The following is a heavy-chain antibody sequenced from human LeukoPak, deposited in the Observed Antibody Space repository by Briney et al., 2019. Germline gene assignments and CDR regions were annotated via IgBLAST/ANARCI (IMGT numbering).Heavy chain of an antibody. J-gene: IGHJ4*02. V-gene: IGHV3-48*02. CDR3: ARDRQQLVHDF. Sequence: GGSLRLSCAASGFIFSSYAMRWVRQAPGKGLEWVSYISSSSSTIYYADSVKGRFTISRNNAKNALYLQMNSLSDEDTAVYYCARDRQQLVHDFWGQGTLVTVSS. CDR1: GFIFSSYA. CDR2: ISSSSSTI. D-gene: IGHD6-13*01.